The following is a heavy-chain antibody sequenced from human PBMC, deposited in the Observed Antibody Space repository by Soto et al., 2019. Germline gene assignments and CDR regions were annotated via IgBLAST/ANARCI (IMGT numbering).Heavy chain of an antibody. V-gene: IGHV4-59*08. D-gene: IGHD5-12*01. CDR1: GDSMISYY. CDR3: ARRIVAKETFYY. J-gene: IGHJ4*02. Sequence: QVRLQESGPGLVKPSETLSLTCTVSGDSMISYYWSWIRQAPGRGLEWIGFIYYAVSTKYNPHLNSRVTTSVETSKNNLSLTVTSVAAADTAVYYCARRIVAKETFYYWGQGTLVTVSS. CDR2: IYYAVST.